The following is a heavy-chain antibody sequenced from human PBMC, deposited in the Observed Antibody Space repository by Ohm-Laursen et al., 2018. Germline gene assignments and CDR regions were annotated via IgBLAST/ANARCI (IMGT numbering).Heavy chain of an antibody. CDR1: GFTFSDYY. CDR3: AKIPYSSWGHFDY. V-gene: IGHV3-11*01. J-gene: IGHJ4*02. D-gene: IGHD6-6*01. Sequence: SLRLSCSASGFTFSDYYMSWIRQAPGKGLEWVSYISSSGSTIYYADSVKGRFTISRDNSKNTLYLQMNSLRAEDTALYYCAKIPYSSWGHFDYWGQGTLVPVSS. CDR2: ISSSGSTI.